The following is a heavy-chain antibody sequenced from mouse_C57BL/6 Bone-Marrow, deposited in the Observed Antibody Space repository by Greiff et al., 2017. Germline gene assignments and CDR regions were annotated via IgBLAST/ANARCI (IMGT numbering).Heavy chain of an antibody. CDR3: ARRSYYSNYYAMDY. CDR2: IYPRSGNT. CDR1: GYTFTSYG. J-gene: IGHJ4*01. Sequence: QVQLQQSGAELARPGASVKLSCKASGYTFTSYGISWVKQRTGQGLEWIGEIYPRSGNTYYNEKFKGKATLTADKSSSTAYMELRSLTSEDSAVYFCARRSYYSNYYAMDYWGQGTSVTVSS. D-gene: IGHD2-5*01. V-gene: IGHV1-81*01.